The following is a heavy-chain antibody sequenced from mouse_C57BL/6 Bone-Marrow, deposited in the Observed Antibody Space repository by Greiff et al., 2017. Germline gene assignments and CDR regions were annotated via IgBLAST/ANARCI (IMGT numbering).Heavy chain of an antibody. V-gene: IGHV14-4*01. CDR3: TTGVYWYFDV. Sequence: EVKLVESGAELVRPGASVKLSCTASGFNIKDDYMHWVKQRPEQGLEWIGWIDPENGDTEYASKFQGKATITADTSSNTAYLQLSSLTSEDTAVYYCTTGVYWYFDVWGTGTTVTVSS. J-gene: IGHJ1*03. CDR2: IDPENGDT. CDR1: GFNIKDDY.